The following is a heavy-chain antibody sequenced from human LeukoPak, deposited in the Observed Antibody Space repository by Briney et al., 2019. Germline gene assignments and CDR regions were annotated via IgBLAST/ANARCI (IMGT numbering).Heavy chain of an antibody. D-gene: IGHD3-9*01. V-gene: IGHV4-4*02. CDR2: VSLAEQT. CDR1: GGSISNTNW. J-gene: IGHJ3*02. Sequence: SETLSLTCDVSGGSISNTNWWSWVRQPPGEGLGWIGEVSLAEQTNYNPSLKSRVTIFGDTSKNQFFLKLSSVPAADTAGYYCARARYVNSFYAFDIWGQGTLVTVSS. CDR3: ARARYVNSFYAFDI.